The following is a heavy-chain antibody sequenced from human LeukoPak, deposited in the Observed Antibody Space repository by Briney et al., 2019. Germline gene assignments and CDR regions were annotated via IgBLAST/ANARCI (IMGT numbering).Heavy chain of an antibody. CDR3: ARAYGVVITYYYYMDV. J-gene: IGHJ6*03. V-gene: IGHV4-30-4*08. CDR1: GGSISSYY. D-gene: IGHD3-3*01. CDR2: IYYSGST. Sequence: SETLSLTCTVSGGSISSYYWSWIRQPPGKGLEWIGYIYYSGSTYYNPSLKSRVTISVDTSKNQFSLKLSSVTAADTAVYYCARAYGVVITYYYYMDVWGKGTTVTVSS.